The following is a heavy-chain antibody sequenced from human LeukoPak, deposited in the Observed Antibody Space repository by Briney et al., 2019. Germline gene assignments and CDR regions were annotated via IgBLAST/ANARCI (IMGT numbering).Heavy chain of an antibody. CDR2: IIPIFGTA. V-gene: IGHV1-69*05. D-gene: IGHD6-6*01. CDR1: GGTFSSYA. Sequence: SVKVSCKASGGTFSSYAISWVRQAPGQGLEWMGGIIPIFGTANYAQKFQGRVTITTDESTSTAYMELSSLRSEDTAVYYCARATLDVAARADFDYWGQGTLVTVSS. J-gene: IGHJ4*02. CDR3: ARATLDVAARADFDY.